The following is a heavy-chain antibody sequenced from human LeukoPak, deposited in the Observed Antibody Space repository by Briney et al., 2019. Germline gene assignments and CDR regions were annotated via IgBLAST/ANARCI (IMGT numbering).Heavy chain of an antibody. J-gene: IGHJ5*02. CDR2: IYHSGST. Sequence: ASETLSLTCTVSGGSISSSSYYWGWIRQPPGKGLEWIGQIYHSGSTNYNPSLKSRVTISVDKSKNQFSLKLRSVTAADTAVYYCARPLSLGYCSGGSCYGRGAWFDRWGQGTLVTVSS. CDR3: ARPLSLGYCSGGSCYGRGAWFDR. V-gene: IGHV4-39*07. CDR1: GGSISSSSYY. D-gene: IGHD2-15*01.